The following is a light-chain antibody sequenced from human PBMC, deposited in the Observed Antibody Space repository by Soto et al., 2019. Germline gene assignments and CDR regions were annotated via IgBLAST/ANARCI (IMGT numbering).Light chain of an antibody. J-gene: IGKJ2*01. Sequence: DIQMTQSPSTLSASVGDRVTITCRASQSISSWLAWYQQKPGKAPKLLIYKASSLESGVPSRFSGSGSGTEFTLTISSLQPDDFATYFCQQYNSFPYTFGQGTKLEIK. CDR1: QSISSW. CDR3: QQYNSFPYT. V-gene: IGKV1-5*03. CDR2: KAS.